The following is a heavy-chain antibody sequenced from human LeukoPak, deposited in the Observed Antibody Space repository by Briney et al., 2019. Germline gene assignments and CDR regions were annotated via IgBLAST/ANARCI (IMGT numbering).Heavy chain of an antibody. D-gene: IGHD3-22*01. J-gene: IGHJ5*02. Sequence: GGSLRLSCAASGFTFDDYGMSWVRQAPGKGLEWVSGINWNGGSTGYADSVKGRFTISRDNAKNSLYLQMNSLRAEDTALYYCARVHSSGYFAPHWFDPWGQGTLVTVSS. V-gene: IGHV3-20*04. CDR2: INWNGGST. CDR1: GFTFDDYG. CDR3: ARVHSSGYFAPHWFDP.